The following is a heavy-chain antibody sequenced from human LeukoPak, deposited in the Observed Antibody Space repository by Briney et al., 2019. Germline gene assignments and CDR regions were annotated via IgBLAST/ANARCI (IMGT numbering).Heavy chain of an antibody. Sequence: PSEALSLTCAVYGGSFSGYYWSWIRQPPGKGLEWIGEINHSGSTNYNPSIKSRVTISVDTSKNQFSLKLSSVTAADTAVYYCARGRRYGDYFDYWGQGTLVTVSS. J-gene: IGHJ4*02. CDR2: INHSGST. V-gene: IGHV4-34*01. CDR1: GGSFSGYY. D-gene: IGHD4-17*01. CDR3: ARGRRYGDYFDY.